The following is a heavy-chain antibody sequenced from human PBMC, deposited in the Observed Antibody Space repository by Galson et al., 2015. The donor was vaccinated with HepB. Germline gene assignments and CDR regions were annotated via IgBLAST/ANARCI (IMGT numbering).Heavy chain of an antibody. CDR1: GFTFSSYS. CDR2: ISSNSYI. D-gene: IGHD6-25*01. Sequence: SLRLSCAASGFTFSSYSMHWVRQAPGKGLEWVSSISSNSYIYYADSVTGRFTISRDNAKNSLYLQLTSLRAEDTAVYYCAREDADIAAMTLDHWGQGTLVTVSS. CDR3: AREDADIAAMTLDH. J-gene: IGHJ4*02. V-gene: IGHV3-21*01.